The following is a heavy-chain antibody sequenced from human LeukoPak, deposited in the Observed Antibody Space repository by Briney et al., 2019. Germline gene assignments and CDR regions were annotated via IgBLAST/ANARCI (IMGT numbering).Heavy chain of an antibody. V-gene: IGHV4-39*01. J-gene: IGHJ4*02. CDR1: GGSISSSSYY. CDR2: IYYSGST. CDR3: ARQTPSCYEDY. D-gene: IGHD2-2*01. Sequence: SETLSLTCTVSGGSISSSSYYWGWIRQPPGRGLEWIGSIYYSGSTYYSPSLKSRVTISVDTSKNQFSLKLSSVTAADTAVYYCARQTPSCYEDYWGQGTLVTVSS.